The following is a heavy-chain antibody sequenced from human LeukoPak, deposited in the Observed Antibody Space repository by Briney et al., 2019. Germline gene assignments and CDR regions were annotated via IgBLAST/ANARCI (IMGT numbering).Heavy chain of an antibody. D-gene: IGHD3-22*01. Sequence: PSGTLSLTCTVSGGSVSSGSYYWGWLRQPPGKGLEWIGNIYYSARSYYNPSLRSRVTISVDTSKNQLSLKLSSVTAADTAVYYCAKRGYYDSRGYYDYWGEGTLV. CDR2: IYYSARS. CDR3: AKRGYYDSRGYYDY. CDR1: GGSVSSGSYY. V-gene: IGHV4-39*01. J-gene: IGHJ4*02.